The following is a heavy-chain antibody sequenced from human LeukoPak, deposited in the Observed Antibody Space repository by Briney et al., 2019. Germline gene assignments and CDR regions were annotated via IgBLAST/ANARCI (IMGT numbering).Heavy chain of an antibody. V-gene: IGHV1-69*13. D-gene: IGHD6-19*01. CDR2: IIPIFGTA. CDR1: GGTFISYA. J-gene: IGHJ6*03. CDR3: ARAPYSSGGSTNYYYSYYMDV. Sequence: VASAKVSCKASGGTFISYAVTWVRQAPGQGLEWMAGIIPIFGTADYAQKFQGRVTIAADESTSTAYMELSSLRSEDTAVYYCARAPYSSGGSTNYYYSYYMDVWGTGTTVTVSS.